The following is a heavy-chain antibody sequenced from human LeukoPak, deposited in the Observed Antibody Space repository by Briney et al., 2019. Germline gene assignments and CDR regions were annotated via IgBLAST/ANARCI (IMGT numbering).Heavy chain of an antibody. D-gene: IGHD6-13*01. Sequence: ASETLSLTCSVSGGSISSRSCHWGWIRQTPGKGLEWIESINYGGSTYYNPSLQSRITISVDTSKNQFSLKLSSVTATDTAVYYCARRRVAAAGNEFDYWGQGTPVTVSS. CDR2: INYGGST. V-gene: IGHV4-39*01. CDR3: ARRRVAAAGNEFDY. CDR1: GGSISSRSCH. J-gene: IGHJ4*02.